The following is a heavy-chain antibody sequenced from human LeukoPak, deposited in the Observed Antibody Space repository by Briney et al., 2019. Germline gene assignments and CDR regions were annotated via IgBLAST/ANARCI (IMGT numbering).Heavy chain of an antibody. CDR2: IYPGDSDT. Sequence: RGESLKISCKGSGYSFTTYWIGWVRQMPGKGLEWMGIIYPGDSDTRYSPSFQGQVTISADKSISTAYLQWSSLKASDTAMYYCARQFRDSSGYYSYYFDYWGQGTLVTVSS. D-gene: IGHD3-22*01. CDR1: GYSFTTYW. V-gene: IGHV5-51*01. CDR3: ARQFRDSSGYYSYYFDY. J-gene: IGHJ4*02.